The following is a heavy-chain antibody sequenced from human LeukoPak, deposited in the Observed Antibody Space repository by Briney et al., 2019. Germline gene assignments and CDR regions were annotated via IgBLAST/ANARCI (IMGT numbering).Heavy chain of an antibody. CDR1: GFTFSTYG. CDR2: ITGSGGST. D-gene: IGHD3-16*01. Sequence: GGSLRLSCAASGFTFSTYGMSWVRQAPGKGLEWAAAITGSGGSTFYADSVKGRFTISRDNSKNTLYLQMNSLRAEDTAVFYCAKDRDDYVWGSYLGAFDIWGQGTMVTVSS. CDR3: AKDRDDYVWGSYLGAFDI. V-gene: IGHV3-23*01. J-gene: IGHJ3*02.